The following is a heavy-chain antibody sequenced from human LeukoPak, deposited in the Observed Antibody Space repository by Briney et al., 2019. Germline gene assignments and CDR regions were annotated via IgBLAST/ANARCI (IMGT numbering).Heavy chain of an antibody. Sequence: GGSLRLSCAVSGITLSNEGMSWVRQAPGKGREGVAGISDSGGRTNYADSVKGRFTISRDNPKNTLYLQMNSLKAEDTAVYFCAKRGVVIRVILGGFHKEAYYFDSWGQGALVTVSS. CDR2: ISDSGGRT. CDR1: GITLSNEG. D-gene: IGHD3-22*01. J-gene: IGHJ4*02. CDR3: AKRGVVIRVILGGFHKEAYYFDS. V-gene: IGHV3-23*01.